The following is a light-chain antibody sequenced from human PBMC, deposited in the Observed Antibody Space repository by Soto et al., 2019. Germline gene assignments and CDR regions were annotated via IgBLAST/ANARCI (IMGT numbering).Light chain of an antibody. CDR3: QQYGGPPFN. Sequence: EIVLTQSPGALSLSPGEGATLSCRASQAVISGYLAWYQQKPGQAPRLLMYGVSSRPTGISDRFSGSGSGTEFTLTITRLEPEDFALYYCQQYGGPPFNFGQGTKLQIK. J-gene: IGKJ2*01. CDR2: GVS. V-gene: IGKV3-20*01. CDR1: QAVISGY.